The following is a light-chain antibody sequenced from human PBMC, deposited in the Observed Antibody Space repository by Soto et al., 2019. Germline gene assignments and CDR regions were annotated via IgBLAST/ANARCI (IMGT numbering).Light chain of an antibody. Sequence: DIQMTQSPSTVSASVGDRVTITCRASQNINTWLAWYQQKPGKAPKLLIYDASSLESGVPSRFSGSGSGTEFTLTISSLQPDDFATYYCQQFHSYLTFGGGTKVEIK. CDR2: DAS. CDR3: QQFHSYLT. CDR1: QNINTW. J-gene: IGKJ4*01. V-gene: IGKV1-5*01.